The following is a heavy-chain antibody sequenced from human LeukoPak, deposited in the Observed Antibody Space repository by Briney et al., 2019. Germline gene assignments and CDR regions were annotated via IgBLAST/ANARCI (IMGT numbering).Heavy chain of an antibody. Sequence: GGSLRLSCAASGFTFSSYGMSWVRQAPGKGLEWVSAISGSGGRTYYADSVKGRFTISRDNSKNTLYLQMNSLRAEDTAVYYCAKSLAATVTTGSNFDYWGQGTLVTVSS. V-gene: IGHV3-23*01. CDR2: ISGSGGRT. CDR3: AKSLAATVTTGSNFDY. D-gene: IGHD4-17*01. CDR1: GFTFSSYG. J-gene: IGHJ4*02.